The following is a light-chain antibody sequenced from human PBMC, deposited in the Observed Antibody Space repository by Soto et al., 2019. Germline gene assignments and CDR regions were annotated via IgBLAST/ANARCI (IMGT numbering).Light chain of an antibody. V-gene: IGKV3-15*01. CDR2: DAF. CDR1: QSISSN. J-gene: IGKJ1*01. Sequence: EILMTQSPATLSVSPGGRATLSCRASQSISSNLAWYHHKPGQAPRLLIYDAFTRATGIPARFSGSGSGTEFTLTISSLQSEDFAVYYCQQYNNWPETFGQGTKVDIK. CDR3: QQYNNWPET.